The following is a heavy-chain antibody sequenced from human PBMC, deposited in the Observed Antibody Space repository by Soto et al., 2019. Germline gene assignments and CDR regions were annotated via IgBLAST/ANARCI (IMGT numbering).Heavy chain of an antibody. D-gene: IGHD6-25*01. CDR1: GYTFTSYC. J-gene: IGHJ4*02. V-gene: IGHV1-46*03. CDR3: ARHLAASDS. CDR2: VNPTGGST. Sequence: QVQLVQSGAEVKKPGASVRVSCKASGYTFTSYCIHWVRQAPGQGLEWMAIVNPTGGSTNYAQKFQGRITVTFDTSTSTVFMALNSLRYEDTAVYYCARHLAASDSWGQGTLVTVSS.